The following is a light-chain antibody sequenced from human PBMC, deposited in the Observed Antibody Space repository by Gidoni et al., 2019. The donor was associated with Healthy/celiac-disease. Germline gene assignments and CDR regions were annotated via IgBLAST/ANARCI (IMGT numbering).Light chain of an antibody. CDR1: SSDVGGYNY. Sequence: QSALTQPASVSGSPGQSLTISCTGTSSDVGGYNYVSWYQPHPGKAPKLMIYDVSNRPSGVSNRFSGSKSGNTASLTISGLQAEDEADYYCSSYTSSSTYVVFGGGTKLTVL. V-gene: IGLV2-14*01. CDR2: DVS. J-gene: IGLJ2*01. CDR3: SSYTSSSTYVV.